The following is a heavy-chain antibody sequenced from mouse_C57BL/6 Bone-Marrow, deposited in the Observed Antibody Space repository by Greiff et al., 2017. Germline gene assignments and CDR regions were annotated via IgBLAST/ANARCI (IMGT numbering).Heavy chain of an antibody. D-gene: IGHD2-3*01. CDR1: GYTFTSYW. V-gene: IGHV1-69*01. CDR3: ARSVTCDY. J-gene: IGHJ4*01. CDR2: IDPSDSYT. Sequence: VQLQQPGAELVMPGASVKLSCKASGYTFTSYWLHWVKQRPGQGLEWIGEIDPSDSYTNYNQKFKGKSTLTVDKSSSTAYMQLSSLTSEDSAVYDCARSVTCDYWGQGTSVTVSS.